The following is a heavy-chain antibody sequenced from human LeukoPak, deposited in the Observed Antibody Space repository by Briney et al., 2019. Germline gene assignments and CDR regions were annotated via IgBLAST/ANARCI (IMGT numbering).Heavy chain of an antibody. D-gene: IGHD1-26*01. CDR2: INHSGST. V-gene: IGHV4-34*01. J-gene: IGHJ4*02. Sequence: PSETLSLTCAVYGGSFSGYYWSWIRQPPGKGLEWIGEINHSGSTNYNPSLKSRVTISVDTSKNQFSLKLSSVTAADTAVYYCARLGPGGATHRWGQGTLVTVSS. CDR1: GGSFSGYY. CDR3: ARLGPGGATHR.